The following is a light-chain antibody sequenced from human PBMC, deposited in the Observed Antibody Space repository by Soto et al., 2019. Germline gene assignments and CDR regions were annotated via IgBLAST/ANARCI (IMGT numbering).Light chain of an antibody. CDR1: NIGSKT. Sequence: SYELTQPPSVSVAPGKTARITCGGNNIGSKTVHWYQQKPGQAPVLVIYYDRDRPSGIPERFSGSNSGNTATLTISRVEAGDEADYCCQVWDSSSDHVIFGGGTKLTVL. CDR2: YDR. CDR3: QVWDSSSDHVI. J-gene: IGLJ2*01. V-gene: IGLV3-21*04.